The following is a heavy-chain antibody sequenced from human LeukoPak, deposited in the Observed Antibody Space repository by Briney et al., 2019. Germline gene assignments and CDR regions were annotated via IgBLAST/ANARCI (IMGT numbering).Heavy chain of an antibody. CDR2: ITASGDST. CDR3: AKDLTIMTGVKYFQH. J-gene: IGHJ1*01. V-gene: IGHV3-23*01. CDR1: GFTFSNYA. Sequence: GGSLRLSCAASGFTFSNYAMSWVRQAPGKGLEWVSGITASGDSTYSADSVKGRFTISRDNSKNTLYLEMNSLRAEDTAVYYCAKDLTIMTGVKYFQHWGQGTQVTVSS. D-gene: IGHD3-9*01.